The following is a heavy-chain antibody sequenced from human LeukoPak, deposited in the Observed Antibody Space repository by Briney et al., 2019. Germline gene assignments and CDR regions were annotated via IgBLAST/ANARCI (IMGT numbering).Heavy chain of an antibody. V-gene: IGHV3-23*01. CDR2: ISGSGGST. CDR1: GFTFSSYA. D-gene: IGHD3-16*01. Sequence: GGALRLSCAASGFTFSSYAMSWVRQAPGKGLEWVSLISGSGGSTYDADSVKGRFTISRDNSKNTLYLQMNSLRAEDTAVFYCAKDRHDYVWGSYLGAFDIWGQGTMVTVSS. CDR3: AKDRHDYVWGSYLGAFDI. J-gene: IGHJ3*02.